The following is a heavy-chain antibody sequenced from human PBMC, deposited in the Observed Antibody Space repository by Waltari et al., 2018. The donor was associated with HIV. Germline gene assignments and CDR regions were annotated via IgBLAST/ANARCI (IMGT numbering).Heavy chain of an antibody. J-gene: IGHJ3*02. CDR1: GGSFSGYY. CDR3: ARGLDTAMVTTLDI. V-gene: IGHV4-34*01. Sequence: QVQLQQWGAGLLKPSETLSLTCAVYGGSFSGYYWSWIRQPPGKGLEWIGEINHSGSTNYNPSLKSRVTISVDTSKNQFSLKLSSVTAADTAVYYCARGLDTAMVTTLDIWGQGTMVTVSS. D-gene: IGHD5-18*01. CDR2: INHSGST.